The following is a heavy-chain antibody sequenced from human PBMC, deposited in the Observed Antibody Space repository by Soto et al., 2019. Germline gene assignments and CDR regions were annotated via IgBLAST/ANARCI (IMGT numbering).Heavy chain of an antibody. Sequence: GGSLRLSCAASGFTFSSYAMSWVRQAPGKGLEWVSAISGSGGTTYYADSVKGRFTISRDNSKNTLYLQMNSLRAEDTAVYYCAKDGKDSSGYYYVSVYYYGMDVWGQGTTVTVSS. J-gene: IGHJ6*02. CDR1: GFTFSSYA. CDR3: AKDGKDSSGYYYVSVYYYGMDV. V-gene: IGHV3-23*01. CDR2: ISGSGGTT. D-gene: IGHD3-22*01.